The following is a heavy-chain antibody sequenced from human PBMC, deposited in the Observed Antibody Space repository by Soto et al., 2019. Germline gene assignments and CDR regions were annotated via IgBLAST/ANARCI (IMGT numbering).Heavy chain of an antibody. Sequence: PGGSLRLSCAASGFTFSSYGMHWVRQAPGKGLEWVAVISYDGRNKYYADAVKGRFTISRDNSKNTLYLQMSSLRAEDTAVYYCVKDGSSGRPYFYDIEVWGQGTPVTVS. J-gene: IGHJ6*02. CDR2: ISYDGRNK. D-gene: IGHD6-19*01. CDR1: GFTFSSYG. V-gene: IGHV3-30*18. CDR3: VKDGSSGRPYFYDIEV.